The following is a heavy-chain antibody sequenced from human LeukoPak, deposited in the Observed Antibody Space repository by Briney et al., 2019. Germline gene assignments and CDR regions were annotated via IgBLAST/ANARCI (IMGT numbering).Heavy chain of an antibody. J-gene: IGHJ4*02. Sequence: GGSLRLSCAASGFTFNSYGMHWVRQAPGKGLEGVALISYDGNSQYYADSVKGRFTISRDNSKNTLYLQMNSLRTEDTAVYYCARAGDYGSGSFRWRHFDYWGQGTLVTVSS. CDR3: ARAGDYGSGSFRWRHFDY. V-gene: IGHV3-30*19. D-gene: IGHD3-10*01. CDR2: ISYDGNSQ. CDR1: GFTFNSYG.